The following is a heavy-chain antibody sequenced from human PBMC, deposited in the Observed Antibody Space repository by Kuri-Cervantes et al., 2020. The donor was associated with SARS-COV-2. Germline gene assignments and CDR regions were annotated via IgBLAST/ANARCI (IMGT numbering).Heavy chain of an antibody. V-gene: IGHV4-59*08. D-gene: IGHD3-9*01. CDR2: IYYSGST. J-gene: IGHJ6*03. CDR3: ARHLWVRYFDMGYMDV. CDR1: GGSISSYY. Sequence: ESLKISCTVSGGSISSYYWSWIRQPPGKGLEWIGYIYYSGSTNYNPSLKSRVTISVDTSKNQFSLKLSSVTAADTAVYYCARHLWVRYFDMGYMDVWGKGTTVTVSS.